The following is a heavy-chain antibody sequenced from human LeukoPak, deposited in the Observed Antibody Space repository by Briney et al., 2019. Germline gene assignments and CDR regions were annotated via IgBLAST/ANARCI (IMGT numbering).Heavy chain of an antibody. J-gene: IGHJ6*02. D-gene: IGHD1-1*01. CDR1: GFTFSSCG. V-gene: IGHV3-30*18. Sequence: GGSLRLSCAASGFTFSSCGMHWVRQAPGKGLEWVAVISYDGSNKYYADSVKGRFTISRDNSKNTLNLQMNSLRAEDTAVYYCAKDINFFYGMDVWGQGTTVTVSS. CDR3: AKDINFFYGMDV. CDR2: ISYDGSNK.